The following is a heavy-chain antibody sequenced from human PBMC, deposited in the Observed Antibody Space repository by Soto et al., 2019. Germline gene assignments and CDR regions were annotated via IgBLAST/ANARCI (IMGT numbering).Heavy chain of an antibody. V-gene: IGHV2-5*02. CDR2: IYWDDDK. CDR3: AHRLTATAFDI. CDR1: GFSLSTSAVA. D-gene: IGHD2-21*02. Sequence: QSTLKESGPTLVKPTQTLTLTCTFSGFSLSTSAVAVGWIRQPPGKALEWLALIYWDDDKRYSPSMKGRLTITRDTSKNQVVLIMTNMDPEDTATYYCAHRLTATAFDIWGQGTMVTVSS. J-gene: IGHJ3*02.